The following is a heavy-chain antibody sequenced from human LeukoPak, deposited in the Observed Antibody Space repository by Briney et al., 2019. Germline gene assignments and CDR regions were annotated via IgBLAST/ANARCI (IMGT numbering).Heavy chain of an antibody. CDR2: INPSGGST. CDR1: GYTFTSYY. D-gene: IGHD3-9*01. V-gene: IGHV1-46*01. Sequence: GASVKVSCKASGYTFTSYYMYWMRQAPGQGLEWMGIINPSGGSTSYAQKFQGRVTMTRDTSTSTVYMELSSLRSEDTAVYYCARGGRYFDWSLPYYYYGTDVWGQGTTVTVSS. CDR3: ARGGRYFDWSLPYYYYGTDV. J-gene: IGHJ6*02.